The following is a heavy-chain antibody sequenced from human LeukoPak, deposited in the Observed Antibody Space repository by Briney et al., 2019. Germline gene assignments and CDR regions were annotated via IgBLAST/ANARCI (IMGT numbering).Heavy chain of an antibody. CDR3: AKPTYYYDSSGYLFDY. D-gene: IGHD3-22*01. CDR2: ISYDGSNK. Sequence: PGRSLRLSCAASGFTFSSYGMHWVRQAPGKGLEGVAVISYDGSNKYYADSVKGRFTISRDNSKNTLYLQMNSLRAEDTAVYYCAKPTYYYDSSGYLFDYWGQGTLVTVSS. CDR1: GFTFSSYG. J-gene: IGHJ4*02. V-gene: IGHV3-30*18.